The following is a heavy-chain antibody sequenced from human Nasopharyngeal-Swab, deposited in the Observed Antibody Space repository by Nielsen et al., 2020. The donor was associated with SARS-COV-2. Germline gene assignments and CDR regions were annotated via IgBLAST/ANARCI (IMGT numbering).Heavy chain of an antibody. V-gene: IGHV3-48*02. Sequence: GSLRLSCAASGFTFSSYSMNWVRQAPGKGLEWVSYISSSSTIYYADSVKGRFTISRDNAKNSLYLQMNSLRDEDTAVYYCARDPYDYVWGSYRYMGDYWGQGTLVTVSS. CDR2: ISSSSTI. D-gene: IGHD3-16*02. CDR1: GFTFSSYS. J-gene: IGHJ4*02. CDR3: ARDPYDYVWGSYRYMGDY.